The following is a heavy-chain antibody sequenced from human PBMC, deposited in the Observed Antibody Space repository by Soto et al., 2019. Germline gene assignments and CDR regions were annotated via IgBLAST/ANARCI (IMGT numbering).Heavy chain of an antibody. Sequence: GGSLRLSCAASGFTFSSYGMHWVRQAPGKGLEWVAVIWYDGSNKYYADSVKGRFTISRDNSKNTLYLQMNSLRAEDTAVYYCARDSGYVRGAIDYWGQGTLVTVSS. CDR1: GFTFSSYG. V-gene: IGHV3-33*01. CDR2: IWYDGSNK. D-gene: IGHD5-12*01. CDR3: ARDSGYVRGAIDY. J-gene: IGHJ4*02.